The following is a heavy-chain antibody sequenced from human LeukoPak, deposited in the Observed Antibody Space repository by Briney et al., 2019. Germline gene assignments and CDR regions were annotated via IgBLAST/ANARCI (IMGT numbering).Heavy chain of an antibody. CDR3: ASSDNRKNRDYFDY. Sequence: SVKVSCKASGGTFSSYAISWVRQAPGQGLEWMGRIIPIFGTANYAQKFQGRVTITTDESTSTAYMELSSLRSEDTAVYYCASSDNRKNRDYFDYWGQGTLVTVSS. CDR1: GGTFSSYA. J-gene: IGHJ4*02. D-gene: IGHD1-14*01. CDR2: IIPIFGTA. V-gene: IGHV1-69*05.